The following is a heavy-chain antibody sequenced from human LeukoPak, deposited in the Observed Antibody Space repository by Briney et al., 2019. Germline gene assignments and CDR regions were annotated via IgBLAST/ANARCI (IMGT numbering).Heavy chain of an antibody. Sequence: GASVTVSCKASGYTFTGYYMHWVRQATGQGLEWMGWMNPNSGNTGYAQKFQGRVTMTRNTSISTAYMELSSLRSEDTAVYYCARGRARGDYYFDYWGQGTLVTVSS. CDR3: ARGRARGDYYFDY. D-gene: IGHD4-17*01. CDR2: MNPNSGNT. V-gene: IGHV1-8*02. J-gene: IGHJ4*02. CDR1: GYTFTGYY.